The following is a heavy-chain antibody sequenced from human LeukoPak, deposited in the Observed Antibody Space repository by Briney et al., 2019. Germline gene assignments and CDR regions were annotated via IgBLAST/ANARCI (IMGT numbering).Heavy chain of an antibody. CDR1: GSTFSSYG. V-gene: IGHV3-30*03. CDR2: ISYDGSNK. D-gene: IGHD2-2*01. Sequence: GGSLRLSCAASGSTFSSYGMHWVRQAPGKGLEWVAVISYDGSNKYYADSVKGRFTISRGNAKNSLYLQMNSLRAEDTAVYYCARGGEDQLPVGYFQHWGQGTLVTVSS. J-gene: IGHJ1*01. CDR3: ARGGEDQLPVGYFQH.